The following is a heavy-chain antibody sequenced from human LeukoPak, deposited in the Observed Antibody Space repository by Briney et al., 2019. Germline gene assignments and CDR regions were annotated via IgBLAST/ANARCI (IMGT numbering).Heavy chain of an antibody. J-gene: IGHJ4*02. Sequence: SETLSLTCTVSGGSISSNSYYWGWIRQPPGKGLQWIGNIYYSGSTYYNPSLKSRVTISVDTSKNQFFLKLSSVTATDTAVYYCASDDSGYDNWGQGTLVTVSS. D-gene: IGHD3-22*01. V-gene: IGHV4-39*01. CDR3: ASDDSGYDN. CDR1: GGSISSNSYY. CDR2: IYYSGST.